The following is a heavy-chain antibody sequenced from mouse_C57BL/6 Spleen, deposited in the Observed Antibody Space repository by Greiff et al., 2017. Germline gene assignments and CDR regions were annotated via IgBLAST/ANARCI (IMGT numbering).Heavy chain of an antibody. D-gene: IGHD1-1*01. Sequence: VKLVESGAELARPGASVKLSCKASGYTFTSYGISWVKQRTGQGLEWIGEIYPRSGNTYYNEKFKGKATLTADKSSSTAYMELRSLTSEDSAVYFCAREDYYEGSLDYWGQGTTLTVSS. CDR1: GYTFTSYG. CDR3: AREDYYEGSLDY. V-gene: IGHV1-81*01. CDR2: IYPRSGNT. J-gene: IGHJ2*01.